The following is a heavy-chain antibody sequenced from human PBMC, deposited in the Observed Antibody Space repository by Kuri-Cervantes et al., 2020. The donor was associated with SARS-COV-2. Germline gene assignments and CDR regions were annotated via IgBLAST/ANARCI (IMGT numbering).Heavy chain of an antibody. CDR3: ARDPVAGVDY. D-gene: IGHD6-19*01. CDR2: ISSSGSTI. CDR1: GFTFSSYS. V-gene: IGHV3-21*04. J-gene: IGHJ4*02. Sequence: GGSLRLSCAASGFTFSSYSMNWVRQAPGKGLEWVSSISSSGSTIYYADSVKGRFTISRDNAKNSLYLQMNSLRAEDTAVYYCARDPVAGVDYWGQGTLVTVSS.